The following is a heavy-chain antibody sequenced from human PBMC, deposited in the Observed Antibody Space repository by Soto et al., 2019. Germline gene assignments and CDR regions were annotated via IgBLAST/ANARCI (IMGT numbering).Heavy chain of an antibody. CDR3: ARDPYTEENWFDP. CDR2: ISAYNGNT. V-gene: IGHV1-18*01. D-gene: IGHD2-2*02. CDR1: GYTFTSYG. Sequence: QVQLVQSGAEVKKPGASVKVSCKASGYTFTSYGISWVRQAPGQGLERMGWISAYNGNTNYAQKLQGRVTRTTDTSTSTAYMELRRLRSDDTAVYYCARDPYTEENWFDPWGQGTLVTVSS. J-gene: IGHJ5*02.